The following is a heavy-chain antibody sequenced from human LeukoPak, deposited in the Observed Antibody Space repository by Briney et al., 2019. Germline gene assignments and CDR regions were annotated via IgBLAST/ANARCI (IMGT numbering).Heavy chain of an antibody. D-gene: IGHD6-19*01. CDR2: IYYSGST. V-gene: IGHV4-39*01. Sequence: PSETLSLTCTVSGGSIGSTSYYWGWIRQPPGKGLEWIANIYYSGSTYYNPSLKSRVTISVDTSKNQFSLRLNSVTAADTSIYYCARIPTNAVPSAHNGFDIWGQGTMLTVSS. CDR1: GGSIGSTSYY. J-gene: IGHJ3*02. CDR3: ARIPTNAVPSAHNGFDI.